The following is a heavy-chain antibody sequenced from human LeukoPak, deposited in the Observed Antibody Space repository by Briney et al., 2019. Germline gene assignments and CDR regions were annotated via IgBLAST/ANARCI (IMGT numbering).Heavy chain of an antibody. Sequence: GGSLRLSCAASGFTFSSYSMNWVRQAPGKGLEWVSSISSSSSYIYYADSVKGRFTISRDNAQNSLYLQMNSLRAEDTAVYYCARLIDSAFDIWGQGTMVTVSS. CDR3: ARLIDSAFDI. CDR2: ISSSSSYI. V-gene: IGHV3-21*01. J-gene: IGHJ3*02. D-gene: IGHD2-21*01. CDR1: GFTFSSYS.